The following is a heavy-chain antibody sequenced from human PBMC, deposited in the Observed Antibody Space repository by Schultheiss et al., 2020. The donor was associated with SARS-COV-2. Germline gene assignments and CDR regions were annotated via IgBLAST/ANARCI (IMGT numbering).Heavy chain of an antibody. CDR1: VFTFSSYA. V-gene: IGHV3-64D*06. D-gene: IGHD3-16*01. Sequence: GGSLRLSCSASVFTFSSYAMHWVRQAPGKGLEYVSAISSNGGSTYYADSVKGRFTISRDNSKNTLYLQMSSLRAEDTAVYYCVKSHLGALGAFDIWGQGTTVTVSS. CDR2: ISSNGGST. J-gene: IGHJ3*02. CDR3: VKSHLGALGAFDI.